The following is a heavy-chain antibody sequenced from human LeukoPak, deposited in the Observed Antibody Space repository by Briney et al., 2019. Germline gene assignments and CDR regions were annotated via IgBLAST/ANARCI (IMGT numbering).Heavy chain of an antibody. Sequence: TGGSLRLSCAASGFTFDDYGMSWVRQAPGKGLEWVSGINWNGGSTGYADSVKGRFTISRDNAKNSLYLQMNSLRAEDTALYYCARYYYGSGVTTGTYYFDYWGQGTLVTVSS. CDR3: ARYYYGSGVTTGTYYFDY. CDR1: GFTFDDYG. D-gene: IGHD3-10*01. V-gene: IGHV3-20*04. J-gene: IGHJ4*02. CDR2: INWNGGST.